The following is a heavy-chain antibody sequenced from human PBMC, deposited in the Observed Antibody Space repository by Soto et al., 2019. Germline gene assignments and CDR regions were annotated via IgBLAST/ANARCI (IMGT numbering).Heavy chain of an antibody. CDR2: ISYDGSNK. Sequence: GGPLRLSCAASGFTFSNYVMHWVRQAPGKGLEWVAVISYDGSNKYYADSVKGRFTISRDNSKNTLYLQMSSLRPEDTAIYYCAKRIAVAGIYYYGMDLWGQGTTVTVSS. CDR3: AKRIAVAGIYYYGMDL. CDR1: GFTFSNYV. V-gene: IGHV3-30*18. D-gene: IGHD6-19*01. J-gene: IGHJ6*02.